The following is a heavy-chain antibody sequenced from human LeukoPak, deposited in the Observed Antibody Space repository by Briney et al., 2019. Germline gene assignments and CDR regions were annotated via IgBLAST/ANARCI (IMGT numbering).Heavy chain of an antibody. V-gene: IGHV3-21*01. Sequence: GGSLRLSCTASGFTFSRYSMNWVRQAPGKGLEWISSISTGSTYINYADSVKGRFTISRDNAKNSLFLQLNSLSAEDTAVYYCETYDGAGRGFRGQGTLVAVSS. CDR1: GFTFSRYS. D-gene: IGHD3-22*01. J-gene: IGHJ4*02. CDR3: ETYDGAGRGF. CDR2: ISTGSTYI.